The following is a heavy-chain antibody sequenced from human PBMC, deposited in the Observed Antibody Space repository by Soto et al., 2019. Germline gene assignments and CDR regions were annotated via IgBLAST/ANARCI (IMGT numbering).Heavy chain of an antibody. J-gene: IGHJ4*02. CDR1: GGSISSSSYY. CDR3: ARRNYYYGSGSFDY. CDR2: IYYSGST. D-gene: IGHD3-10*01. V-gene: IGHV4-39*01. Sequence: SETPSLTCTVSGGSISSSSYYWGWIRQPPGKGLEWIGSIYYSGSTYYNPSLKSRVTISVDTSKNQFSLKLRSVTAADTAVYYCARRNYYYGSGSFDYWGQGTLVTVSS.